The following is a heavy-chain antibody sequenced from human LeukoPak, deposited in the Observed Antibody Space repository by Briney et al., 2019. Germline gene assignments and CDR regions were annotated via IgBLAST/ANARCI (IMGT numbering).Heavy chain of an antibody. CDR3: ARAGLLWFGELVY. Sequence: SETLSLTCAVYGGSFSGYYWSWIRQPPGKGLEWIGEINHSGSTNYNPSLKSRVTISVDTSKNQFSLKLSSVTAADTAVYYCARAGLLWFGELVYWGQGTLVTVSS. D-gene: IGHD3-10*01. J-gene: IGHJ4*02. CDR2: INHSGST. V-gene: IGHV4-34*01. CDR1: GGSFSGYY.